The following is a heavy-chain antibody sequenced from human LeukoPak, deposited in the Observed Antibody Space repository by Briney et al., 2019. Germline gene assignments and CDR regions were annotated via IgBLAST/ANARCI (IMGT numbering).Heavy chain of an antibody. CDR1: GFTFSTYF. Sequence: GGSLRLSCAAPGFTFSTYFMNWGRQTLGRGLEWMACINQDGSETYYVDSVRGRFTISRDNTKNSVYLQMNSLRAEDTAVYYCVRDLGHSRHYFEYWGQGALVTVSS. V-gene: IGHV3-7*01. D-gene: IGHD7-27*01. CDR3: VRDLGHSRHYFEY. CDR2: INQDGSET. J-gene: IGHJ4*02.